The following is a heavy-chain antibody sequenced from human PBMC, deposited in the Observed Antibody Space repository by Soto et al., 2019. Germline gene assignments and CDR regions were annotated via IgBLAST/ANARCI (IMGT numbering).Heavy chain of an antibody. Sequence: GGSLRLSCAASGFTFSSYGMHWVRQAPGKGLEWVAVIWYDGSNKYYADSVKGRFTISRDNSKNTLYLQMNSLRAEDTAVYYCARWFGEADFDYWGQGTLVTVSS. D-gene: IGHD3-10*01. V-gene: IGHV3-33*01. CDR2: IWYDGSNK. CDR3: ARWFGEADFDY. J-gene: IGHJ4*02. CDR1: GFTFSSYG.